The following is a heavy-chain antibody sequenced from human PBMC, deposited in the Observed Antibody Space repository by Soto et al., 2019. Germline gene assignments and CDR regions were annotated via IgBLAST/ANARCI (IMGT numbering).Heavy chain of an antibody. CDR3: ARGWGMYSSSWYSSEYSYGMDV. J-gene: IGHJ6*02. Sequence: SETLSLTCAVYGGSFSGYYWSWIRQPPGKGLEWIGEINHSGSTNYNPSLKSRVTISVDTSKNQFSLKLSSVTAADTAVYYCARGWGMYSSSWYSSEYSYGMDVWGQGTTVTVSS. CDR1: GGSFSGYY. D-gene: IGHD6-13*01. V-gene: IGHV4-34*01. CDR2: INHSGST.